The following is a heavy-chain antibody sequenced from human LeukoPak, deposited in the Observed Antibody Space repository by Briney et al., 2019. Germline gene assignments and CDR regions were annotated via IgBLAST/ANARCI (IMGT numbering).Heavy chain of an antibody. Sequence: ASVKVSCKASGYTFTRYDINWVRQVTGRGLEWMGWMNPKSGSTGYAQKFQGRVTITRNTSISTAYMEVSSLRYEDTAVYYCARRAVDNSYYYYMDVWGKGTTVTVSS. CDR3: ARRAVDNSYYYYMDV. CDR2: MNPKSGST. D-gene: IGHD6-19*01. CDR1: GYTFTRYD. J-gene: IGHJ6*03. V-gene: IGHV1-8*03.